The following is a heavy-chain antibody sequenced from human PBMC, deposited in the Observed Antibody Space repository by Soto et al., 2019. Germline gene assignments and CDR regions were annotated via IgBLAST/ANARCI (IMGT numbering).Heavy chain of an antibody. CDR2: ISYSGST. Sequence: SETLSLTCTVSGGSISSGNYYWSWIRQPPGKGLEWIGFISYSGSTYYNASLKSRVTISVDTSKNQFSLKLTSVTAADTAVYYCAREESYYYYGMDVWGQGTTVTVSS. V-gene: IGHV4-30-4*01. J-gene: IGHJ6*02. CDR3: AREESYYYYGMDV. CDR1: GGSISSGNYY.